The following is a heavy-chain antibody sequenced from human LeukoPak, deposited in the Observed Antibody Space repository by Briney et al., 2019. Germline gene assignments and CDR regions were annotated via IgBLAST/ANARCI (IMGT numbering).Heavy chain of an antibody. CDR2: MNPNSGNT. CDR3: ARSGYNWTPYYYYYMDV. J-gene: IGHJ6*03. CDR1: GYTFTSYD. Sequence: GASVKVSCKASGYTFTSYDINWVRQATGQGLEWMGWMNPNSGNTGYAQKFQGRVTITRNTSISTAYMELSSLRSEDTAVYYCARSGYNWTPYYYYYMDVWGKGTTVTVSS. V-gene: IGHV1-8*03. D-gene: IGHD1-1*01.